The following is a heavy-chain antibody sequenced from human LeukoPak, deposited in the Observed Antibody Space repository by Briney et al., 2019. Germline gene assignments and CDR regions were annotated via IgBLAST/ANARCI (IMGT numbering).Heavy chain of an antibody. CDR1: GFTFSSYA. V-gene: IGHV3-30-3*01. CDR2: ISYDGSNK. Sequence: GGSLRLSCAASGFTFSSYAMHWVRQAPGKGLEWVAVISYDGSNKYYADSVKGRFTISRDNSKNTLYLQMNSLRAEDTAVYYCARDSRHSNYDSSGYYYYYYGMDVWGQGTTVTVSS. CDR3: ARDSRHSNYDSSGYYYYYYGMDV. D-gene: IGHD3-22*01. J-gene: IGHJ6*02.